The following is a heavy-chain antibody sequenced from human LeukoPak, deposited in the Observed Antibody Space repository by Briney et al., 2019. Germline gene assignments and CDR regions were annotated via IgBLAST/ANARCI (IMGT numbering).Heavy chain of an antibody. CDR2: IKQDGSEK. CDR1: GFTFSSYW. V-gene: IGHV3-7*01. D-gene: IGHD3-9*01. Sequence: PGGSLRLSCAASGFTFSSYWMSWVRQAPGKGLEWVANIKQDGSEKYYVDSVKGRFTISRDNAKNSLYLQMNSLRAEDTAVYYCARSSIFSYYYGMDVWGQGTTVTVSS. CDR3: ARSSIFSYYYGMDV. J-gene: IGHJ6*02.